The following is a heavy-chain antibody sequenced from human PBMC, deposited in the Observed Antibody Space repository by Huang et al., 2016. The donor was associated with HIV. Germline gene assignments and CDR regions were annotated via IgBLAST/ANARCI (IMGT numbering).Heavy chain of an antibody. Sequence: EVQLVESGGTLIQPGRSLRLSCTASGFTFGAYGMSWFRQEPGKGLGWVGFISSKANGRTTEYAASVKGRFIVSRDDSKNIAYLRMSSLKTEDKAVYYCSTVGGGIDYIGYTSAYYATGGYWGQGTLVTVSS. V-gene: IGHV3-49*03. CDR2: ISSKANGRTT. J-gene: IGHJ4*02. CDR3: STVGGGIDYIGYTSAYYATGGY. CDR1: GFTFGAYG. D-gene: IGHD6-19*01.